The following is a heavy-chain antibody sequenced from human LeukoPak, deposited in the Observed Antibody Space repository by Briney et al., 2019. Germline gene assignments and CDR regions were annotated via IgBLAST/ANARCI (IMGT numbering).Heavy chain of an antibody. J-gene: IGHJ4*02. CDR2: IYYSGST. D-gene: IGHD2-15*01. CDR3: ARVHCTSREYCSGASHHFID. V-gene: IGHV4-59*01. Sequence: PSETLSLTCTVSGGSISSYYWSWLRQPPGKGLEWIGYIYYSGSTNYNPSLTSRVTISVDTSKNQFSLKLSSVTAADTAVYYCARVHCTSREYCSGASHHFIDWGQGTLVTVSS. CDR1: GGSISSYY.